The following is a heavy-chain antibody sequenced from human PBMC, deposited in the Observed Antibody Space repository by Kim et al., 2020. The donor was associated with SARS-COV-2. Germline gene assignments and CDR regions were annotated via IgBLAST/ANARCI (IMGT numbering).Heavy chain of an antibody. CDR2: IYFTGST. J-gene: IGHJ5*02. V-gene: IGHV4-59*11. CDR3: ARGPSAWRFDP. D-gene: IGHD6-19*01. CDR1: GGSISSHY. Sequence: SETLSLTCSVSGGSISSHYWSWIRRPPGEGLELLGYIYFTGSTNYNPSLKSRVTISVDTSKNQFFLKVTSVTAADTAVYYCARGPSAWRFDPWGQGTLVIDSS.